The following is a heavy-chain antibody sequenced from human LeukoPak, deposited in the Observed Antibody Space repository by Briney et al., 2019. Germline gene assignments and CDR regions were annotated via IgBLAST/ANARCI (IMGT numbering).Heavy chain of an antibody. CDR2: IYYSGST. CDR1: GGSISSYS. V-gene: IGHV4-59*01. CDR3: ARDLSFFDS. Sequence: SETLSLTCTVSGGSISSYSWSWIRQPPGKGPEWIGYIYYSGSTKHNPSLKSRVTISVDTSKNQFSLKRSSVTAADTAVYYCARDLSFFDSWGQGALVTVSS. J-gene: IGHJ4*02.